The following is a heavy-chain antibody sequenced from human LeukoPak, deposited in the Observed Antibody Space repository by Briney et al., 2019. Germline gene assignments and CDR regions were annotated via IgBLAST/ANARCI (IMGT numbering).Heavy chain of an antibody. J-gene: IGHJ6*03. CDR2: ISVYNGNT. CDR3: ARTQDVTYFYYYMDV. Sequence: ASVKVSCKASGYTFSHYGLSWVRQARGQGLEWMGWISVYNGNTNYARKVQGRATMTTDTSTGTAYMELRSLRSDDTAVYYCARTQDVTYFYYYMDVWGKGTTVTVSS. CDR1: GYTFSHYG. D-gene: IGHD2-21*02. V-gene: IGHV1-18*01.